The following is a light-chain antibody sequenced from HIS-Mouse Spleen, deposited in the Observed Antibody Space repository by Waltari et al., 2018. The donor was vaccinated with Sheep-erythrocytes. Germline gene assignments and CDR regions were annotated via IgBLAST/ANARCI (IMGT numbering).Light chain of an antibody. CDR2: EGS. J-gene: IGLJ3*02. Sequence: QSALTQPASVAGSPGPSITSLCPRPSCHVRGLNLFSWYQQHPGKPPKLMIYEGSKRPSGVSNRFSGSKSGNTASLTISGLQAEDEADYYCCSYAGSSTPWVFGGGTKLTVL. CDR1: SCHVRGLNL. V-gene: IGLV2-23*01. CDR3: CSYAGSSTPWV.